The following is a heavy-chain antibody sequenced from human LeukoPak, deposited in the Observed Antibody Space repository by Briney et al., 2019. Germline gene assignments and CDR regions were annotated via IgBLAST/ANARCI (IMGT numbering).Heavy chain of an antibody. CDR2: ISYDGSNT. J-gene: IGHJ4*02. CDR1: RFTFSSYA. V-gene: IGHV3-30*14. D-gene: IGHD3-22*01. Sequence: GGSLRLSCAASRFTFSSYAMLWVRQLPGKGLEWVAIISYDGSNTYYADSVKGRFTISRDNSKNTLYLQMNSLRAEDTAVYYCARDIYYYDSSGYYDYFDYWGQGTLVTVSS. CDR3: ARDIYYYDSSGYYDYFDY.